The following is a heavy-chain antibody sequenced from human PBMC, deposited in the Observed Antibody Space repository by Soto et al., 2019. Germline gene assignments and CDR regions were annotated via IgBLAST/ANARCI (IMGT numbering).Heavy chain of an antibody. CDR2: MNPNNGNA. J-gene: IGHJ6*01. CDR3: ARCSRGYDWVLSSCDDMDV. V-gene: IGHV1-8*01. CDR1: GFTFITYD. D-gene: IGHD5-12*01. Sequence: SVKVSCKASGFTFITYDFSWVRQAAGQGLEWMGWMNPNNGNAGFAQKFRGRINMTRNTSISTAYLELSSLRSEDTAVYYCARCSRGYDWVLSSCDDMDVWGQGTTVAVS.